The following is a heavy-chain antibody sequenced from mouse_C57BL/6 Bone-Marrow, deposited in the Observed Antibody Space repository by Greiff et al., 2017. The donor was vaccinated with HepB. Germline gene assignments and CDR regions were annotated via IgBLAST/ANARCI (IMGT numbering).Heavy chain of an antibody. CDR2: IYPGSGST. D-gene: IGHD2-2*01. CDR1: GYTFTSYW. CDR3: ARRKIYYGYGYAMDY. Sequence: VQLQQPGAELVKPGASVKMSCKASGYTFTSYWITWVKQRPGQGLEWIGDIYPGSGSTNYNEKFKSKATLTVDTSSSTAYMQLSSLTSEDSAVYYCARRKIYYGYGYAMDYWGQGTSVTVSS. J-gene: IGHJ4*01. V-gene: IGHV1-55*01.